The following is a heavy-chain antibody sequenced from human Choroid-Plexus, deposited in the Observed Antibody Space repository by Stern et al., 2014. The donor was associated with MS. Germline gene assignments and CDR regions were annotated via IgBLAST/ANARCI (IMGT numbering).Heavy chain of an antibody. J-gene: IGHJ5*01. CDR3: ARVNSGYNWFDY. CDR1: GGSISNTNW. D-gene: IGHD5-12*01. V-gene: IGHV4-4*02. Sequence: QLQLQESGPGLVKPSGTLSLTCAVFGGSISNTNWWGWVRQTPGMGLEWIGEIHPSGTTNFSPSLKSRVIMSVDKSKNQFSLELKSVTAADTATYYCARVNSGYNWFDYWGQGTRVTVSS. CDR2: IHPSGTT.